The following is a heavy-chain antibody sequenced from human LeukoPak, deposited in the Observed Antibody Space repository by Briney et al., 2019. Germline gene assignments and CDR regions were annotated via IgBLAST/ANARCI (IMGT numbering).Heavy chain of an antibody. Sequence: GALVKVSCKVSGYTLTELSMHWVRQAPGKGLEWMGGFDPEDGETIYAQKFQGRVTMTEDTSTDTAYMELRSLRSDDTAVYYCARVREDIVVVPVGFDYWGQGTLVTVSS. J-gene: IGHJ4*02. CDR1: GYTLTELS. CDR2: FDPEDGET. CDR3: ARVREDIVVVPVGFDY. D-gene: IGHD2-2*01. V-gene: IGHV1-24*01.